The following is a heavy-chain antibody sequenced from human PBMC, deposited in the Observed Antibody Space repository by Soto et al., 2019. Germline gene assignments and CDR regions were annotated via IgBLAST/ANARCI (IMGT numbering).Heavy chain of an antibody. CDR2: ISGSGGST. Sequence: GGSLRLSCAASGFTFSSYAMSWVRQAPGKGLEWVSAISGSGGSTYYADSVKGRFTISRDNSKNTLYLQMNILIAEDTAVYYYATAFGPQDGSYDMDVWGQGTLVTVSS. V-gene: IGHV3-23*01. CDR3: ATAFGPQDGSYDMDV. CDR1: GFTFSSYA. J-gene: IGHJ4*02. D-gene: IGHD3-9*01.